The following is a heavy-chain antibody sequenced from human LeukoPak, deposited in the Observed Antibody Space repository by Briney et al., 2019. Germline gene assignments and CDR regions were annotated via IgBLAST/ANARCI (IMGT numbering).Heavy chain of an antibody. D-gene: IGHD4-11*01. V-gene: IGHV1-18*01. CDR2: ISAYNGNT. J-gene: IGHJ6*03. Sequence: ASVKVSCKASGYTFTSYGISWVRQAPGQGLEWMGWISAYNGNTNYAQKLQGRVTMTTDTSTSTAYMELRSLRSEDTAVYYCARGSTVTNYYYYYMDVWGKGTTVTVSS. CDR3: ARGSTVTNYYYYYMDV. CDR1: GYTFTSYG.